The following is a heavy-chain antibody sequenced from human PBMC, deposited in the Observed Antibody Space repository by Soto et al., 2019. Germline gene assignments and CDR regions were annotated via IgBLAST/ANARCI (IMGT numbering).Heavy chain of an antibody. V-gene: IGHV3-20*04. CDR3: AGDSWRAAAGLFFLYY. J-gene: IGHJ4*02. D-gene: IGHD6-13*01. Sequence: EVQLVESGGGVVRPGGSLRLSCAASGFTFDDYGMSWVRQAPGKGLEWVSGINWNGGSTGYADSVKGRFTISRDNAKNLPDLQMNRLGTEETGFYYWAGDSWRAAAGLFFLYYWGQGTLVPVSS. CDR2: INWNGGST. CDR1: GFTFDDYG.